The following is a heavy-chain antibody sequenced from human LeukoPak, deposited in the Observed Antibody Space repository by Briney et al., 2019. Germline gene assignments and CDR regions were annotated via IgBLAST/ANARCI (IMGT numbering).Heavy chain of an antibody. Sequence: SETLSLTXAVYGGSFSGYYWSWIRQAPGKGLEWIGEINHRGSTNYNPSLKSRVNISVDTSKNQFSLKLSSVTAADTAVYYCARGSGVYDSSGYYFYYFDYWGQGTLVTVSS. D-gene: IGHD3-22*01. V-gene: IGHV4-34*01. J-gene: IGHJ4*02. CDR2: INHRGST. CDR1: GGSFSGYY. CDR3: ARGSGVYDSSGYYFYYFDY.